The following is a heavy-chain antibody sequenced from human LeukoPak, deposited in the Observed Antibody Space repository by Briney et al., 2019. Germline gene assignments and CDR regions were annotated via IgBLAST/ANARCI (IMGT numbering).Heavy chain of an antibody. D-gene: IGHD2-15*01. J-gene: IGHJ6*03. CDR1: GFTFSSYG. Sequence: GSLRLSCAASGFTFSSYGMHWVRQAPGKGLEWVAFIRYDGSNKYYADSVKGRFTTSRDNSKNTLYLQMNSLRAEDTAVYYCAKDIVVVVAAILPYMDVWSKGTTVTVSS. CDR2: IRYDGSNK. V-gene: IGHV3-30*02. CDR3: AKDIVVVVAAILPYMDV.